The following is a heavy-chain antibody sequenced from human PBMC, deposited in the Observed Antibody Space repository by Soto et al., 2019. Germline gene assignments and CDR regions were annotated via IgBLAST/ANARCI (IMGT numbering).Heavy chain of an antibody. V-gene: IGHV3-21*01. CDR2: ISSSSSYI. CDR3: ARDRGDVLMVYAHYGMDV. CDR1: GFTFSSYS. Sequence: GSLRLSCAASGFTFSSYSMNWVRQAPGKGLEWVSSISSSSSYIYYADSVKGRFTISRDNAKNSLYLQMNSLRAEDTAVYYCARDRGDVLMVYAHYGMDVWGQGTTVTVSS. D-gene: IGHD2-8*01. J-gene: IGHJ6*02.